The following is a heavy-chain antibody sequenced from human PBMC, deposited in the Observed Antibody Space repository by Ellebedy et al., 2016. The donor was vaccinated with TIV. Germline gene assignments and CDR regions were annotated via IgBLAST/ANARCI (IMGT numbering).Heavy chain of an antibody. J-gene: IGHJ3*02. CDR1: GFSFSTYS. CDR3: ARDMGWENERFNDAFDI. D-gene: IGHD1-26*01. CDR2: ISHSSFTI. V-gene: IGHV3-48*04. Sequence: GESLKISCEASGFSFSTYSMNWVRQAPGKGLEWIAYISHSSFTIYYADSVKGRFTVSRDNTKNSLSLQLTSLRAENTALYYCARDMGWENERFNDAFDIWGQGTMVTVSS.